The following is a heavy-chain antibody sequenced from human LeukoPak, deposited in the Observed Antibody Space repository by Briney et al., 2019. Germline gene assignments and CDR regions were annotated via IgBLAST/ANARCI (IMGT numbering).Heavy chain of an antibody. CDR1: GYPFTSYY. Sequence: ASVKVSCKASGYPFTSYYIHWVRQAPGQGLEWMGWISAYNGNTNYAQKLQGRVTMTTDTSTSTAYMELRSLRSDDTAVYYCARGRMGAETLDYWGQGTLVTVSS. J-gene: IGHJ4*02. CDR2: ISAYNGNT. V-gene: IGHV1-18*04. D-gene: IGHD1-26*01. CDR3: ARGRMGAETLDY.